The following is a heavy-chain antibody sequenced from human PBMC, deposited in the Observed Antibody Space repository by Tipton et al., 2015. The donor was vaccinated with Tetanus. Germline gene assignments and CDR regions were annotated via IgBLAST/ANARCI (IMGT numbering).Heavy chain of an antibody. Sequence: TLSLTCTVSGGSFSDGAYYWSWIRQHPGKGLEWIGCIYYSGSTIYNPSLKSRVTVSVDTSKNQFSLRLDSVTVADTAVYYCARVAENFDYWGQGTLVTVSS. CDR3: ARVAENFDY. CDR1: GGSFSDGAYY. V-gene: IGHV4-31*03. CDR2: IYYSGST. J-gene: IGHJ4*02. D-gene: IGHD5-24*01.